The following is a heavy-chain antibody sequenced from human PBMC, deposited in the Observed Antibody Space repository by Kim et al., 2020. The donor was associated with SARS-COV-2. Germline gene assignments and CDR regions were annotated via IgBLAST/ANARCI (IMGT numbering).Heavy chain of an antibody. CDR1: GGSISSSSYY. Sequence: SETLSLTCTVSGGSISSSSYYWGWIRQPPGKGLEWIGSIYYSGSTYYNPSLKSRVTISVDTSKNQFSLKLSSVTAADTAVYYCARVKDYPACDYWGQGTLVTVSS. D-gene: IGHD4-17*01. V-gene: IGHV4-39*07. CDR2: IYYSGST. J-gene: IGHJ4*02. CDR3: ARVKDYPACDY.